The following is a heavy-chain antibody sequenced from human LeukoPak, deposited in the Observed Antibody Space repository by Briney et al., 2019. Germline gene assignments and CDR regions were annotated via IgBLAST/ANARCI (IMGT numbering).Heavy chain of an antibody. J-gene: IGHJ4*02. CDR1: GYIFTSYY. V-gene: IGHV1-69*13. CDR2: IIPIFGTA. Sequence: SVKVSCKASGYIFTSYYMHWVRQAPGQGLEWMGGIIPIFGTANYAQKFQGRVTITADESTSTAYMELSSLRSEDTAVYYCAREDEMATHDWGQGTLVSVSS. CDR3: AREDEMATHD. D-gene: IGHD5-24*01.